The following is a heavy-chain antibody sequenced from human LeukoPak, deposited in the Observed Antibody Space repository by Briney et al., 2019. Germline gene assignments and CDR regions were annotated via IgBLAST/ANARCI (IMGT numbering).Heavy chain of an antibody. J-gene: IGHJ4*02. CDR3: GKDVRALNNYGSGSSGFY. Sequence: GGPLRLSCAASGFTFSSYDMPGVRQAPGKGLAGVAFIPLDGSNKYYADPVKGRFPISRDNSKNTLYLQMNSLRVEDTAVYYCGKDVRALNNYGSGSSGFYWGQGTLVTVSS. D-gene: IGHD3-10*01. V-gene: IGHV3-30*02. CDR1: GFTFSSYD. CDR2: IPLDGSNK.